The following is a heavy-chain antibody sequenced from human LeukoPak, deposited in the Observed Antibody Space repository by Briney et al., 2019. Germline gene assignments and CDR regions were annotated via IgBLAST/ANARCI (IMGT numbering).Heavy chain of an antibody. J-gene: IGHJ4*02. D-gene: IGHD3-22*01. CDR1: RFTFSSYG. CDR2: ISSSGGST. CDR3: AKDRLHLSSAYYYLPFDY. Sequence: GGSLRLSCAASRFTFSSYGMSWVRQAPGKGLEWVSGISSSGGSTYYADSVKGQFTISRDNSKNTLYLQMNSLRAEDTAVYYCAKDRLHLSSAYYYLPFDYWGQGTLSPSPQ. V-gene: IGHV3-23*01.